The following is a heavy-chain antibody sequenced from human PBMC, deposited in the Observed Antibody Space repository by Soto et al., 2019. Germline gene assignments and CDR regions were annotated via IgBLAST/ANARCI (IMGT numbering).Heavy chain of an antibody. Sequence: SEALSLTCAVYGGSFSGYYWSWIRQPPGKGLEWIGEINHSGSTNCNPSLKSRVTISVDTSKNQFSLKLSSVTAADTAVYYCARVKASFNWFDPWGQGTLVTVSS. CDR2: INHSGST. CDR1: GGSFSGYY. D-gene: IGHD2-2*01. CDR3: ARVKASFNWFDP. J-gene: IGHJ5*02. V-gene: IGHV4-34*01.